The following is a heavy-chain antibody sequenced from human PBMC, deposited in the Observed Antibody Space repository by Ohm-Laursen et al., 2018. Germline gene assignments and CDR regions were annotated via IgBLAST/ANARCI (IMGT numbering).Heavy chain of an antibody. V-gene: IGHV3-74*01. J-gene: IGHJ4*02. Sequence: GSLRLSCSASGFTFSSYVMHWVRQAPGKGLVWVSRVSDGGTTTRYADSVKGRFTISRDNAKNTLYLQLNSLRAENTAVYYCARGYRGNPDYWGQGTLVIVSS. CDR1: GFTFSSYV. CDR3: ARGYRGNPDY. D-gene: IGHD4-23*01. CDR2: VSDGGTTT.